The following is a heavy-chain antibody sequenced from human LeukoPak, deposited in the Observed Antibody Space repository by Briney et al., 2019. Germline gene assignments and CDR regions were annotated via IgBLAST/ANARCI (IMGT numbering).Heavy chain of an antibody. D-gene: IGHD6-13*01. Sequence: SSETLSLTCTVSGGSISSYDWSWIRQPAGKGLEWIGRIYTRGSTNYNPSLKSRVSMSVDTSKKQFSLKLSSVTAADTAVYYCARLSSSWYQDWYFDLWGRGTLVTVPS. CDR1: GGSISSYD. J-gene: IGHJ2*01. V-gene: IGHV4-4*07. CDR3: ARLSSSWYQDWYFDL. CDR2: IYTRGST.